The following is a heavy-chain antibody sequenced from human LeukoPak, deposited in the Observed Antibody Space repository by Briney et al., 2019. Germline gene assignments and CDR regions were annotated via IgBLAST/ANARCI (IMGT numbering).Heavy chain of an antibody. V-gene: IGHV3-23*01. CDR2: ITASGTT. CDR1: GFIFSTSA. Sequence: GASLRLSCAASGFIFSTSAMTWVRQAPGKGLDCVSYITASGTTYYADSVKGRFTISRDISNNTLYLQMNGLRAEDTALYYCAKDRYDTSVWPYYYAMDGWGQGTTVTVSS. CDR3: AKDRYDTSVWPYYYAMDG. D-gene: IGHD3-22*01. J-gene: IGHJ6*02.